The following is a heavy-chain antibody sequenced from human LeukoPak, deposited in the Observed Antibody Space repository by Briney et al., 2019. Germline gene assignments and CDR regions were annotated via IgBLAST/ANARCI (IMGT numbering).Heavy chain of an antibody. D-gene: IGHD2-2*01. CDR3: ARGVLVVVPAAILDYMDV. CDR2: INHSGST. CDR1: GGSFSGYY. V-gene: IGHV4-34*01. Sequence: SETLSLTCAVYGGSFSGYYRSWIRQPPGKGLEWIGEINHSGSTNYNPSLKSRVTISVDTSKNLFSLKLSSVTAADTAVYYCARGVLVVVPAAILDYMDVWGKGTTVTVSS. J-gene: IGHJ6*03.